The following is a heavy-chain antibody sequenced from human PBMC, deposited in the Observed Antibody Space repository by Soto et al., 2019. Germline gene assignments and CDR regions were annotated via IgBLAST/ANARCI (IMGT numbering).Heavy chain of an antibody. CDR3: ARDYYEVGARYYYGMDV. D-gene: IGHD1-26*01. V-gene: IGHV4-4*07. Sequence: SETLSLTCTVSGGSISSYYWSWIQQPAGKGLEWIGRIYTSGSTNYNPSLKSRVTMSVDTSKNQFSLKLSSVTAADTAVYYCARDYYEVGARYYYGMDVWGQGTTVTVSS. J-gene: IGHJ6*02. CDR2: IYTSGST. CDR1: GGSISSYY.